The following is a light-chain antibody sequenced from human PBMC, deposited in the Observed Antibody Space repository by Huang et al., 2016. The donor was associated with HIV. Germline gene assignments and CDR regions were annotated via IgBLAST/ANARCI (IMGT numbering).Light chain of an antibody. CDR3: QQRSNWPPIT. V-gene: IGKV3-11*01. CDR2: DAS. J-gene: IGKJ5*01. Sequence: EIVLTQSPATLSLSPGERATLSCRANQSVSTYLAWYQHKPGQAPRLLIYDASNRATAIPARLSGSGSGTDFTLTISILEPEDFAVYYCQQRSNWPPITFGQGTRLEIK. CDR1: QSVSTY.